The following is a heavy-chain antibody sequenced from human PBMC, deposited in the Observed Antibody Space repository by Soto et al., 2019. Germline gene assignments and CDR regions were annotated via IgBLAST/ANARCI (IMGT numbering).Heavy chain of an antibody. Sequence: QVQLVQSGAEVKKPGSSVKVSCTGSGDTFNFYTISWVRQAPGQGLEWMGRIIPMLGMSNYAQNFQGRVTMIADKSTSTAYMELSSLRSEDTALYYCATNYGSGSAHFDNWGQGTLVTVSS. CDR1: GDTFNFYT. J-gene: IGHJ4*02. V-gene: IGHV1-69*02. D-gene: IGHD3-10*01. CDR2: IIPMLGMS. CDR3: ATNYGSGSAHFDN.